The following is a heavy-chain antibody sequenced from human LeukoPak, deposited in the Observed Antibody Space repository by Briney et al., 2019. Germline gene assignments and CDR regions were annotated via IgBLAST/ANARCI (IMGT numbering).Heavy chain of an antibody. J-gene: IGHJ4*02. D-gene: IGHD5-12*01. Sequence: GGSLRLSCAGSGFPFSSHGMNWVRQAPGKGLEWVSGISPGGPTYYADSVKGRFTISRDDSKNTLYLQMRNLRADDTAVYYCAKDGAWLRFDDWGQGILVTVSS. CDR3: AKDGAWLRFDD. V-gene: IGHV3-23*01. CDR1: GFPFSSHG. CDR2: ISPGGPT.